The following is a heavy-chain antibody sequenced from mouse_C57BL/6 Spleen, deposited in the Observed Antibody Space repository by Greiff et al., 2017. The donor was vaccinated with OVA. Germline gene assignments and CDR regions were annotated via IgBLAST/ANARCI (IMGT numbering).Heavy chain of an antibody. CDR3: ERGDDYDGPLGYAMDY. D-gene: IGHD2-4*01. CDR1: GYTFTSYW. J-gene: IGHJ4*01. V-gene: IGHV1-64*01. Sequence: QVQLQQPGAELVKPGASVKLSCKASGYTFTSYWMHWVKQRPGQGLEWIGMIHPNSGSTNYNEKFKSKATLTVDKSSSTAYMQLSSLTSEDSAVSYCERGDDYDGPLGYAMDYWGQGTSVTVSS. CDR2: IHPNSGST.